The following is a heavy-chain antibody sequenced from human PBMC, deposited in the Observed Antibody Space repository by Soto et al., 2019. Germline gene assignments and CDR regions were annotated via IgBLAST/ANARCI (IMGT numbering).Heavy chain of an antibody. CDR3: ARAPGIAVAGFPYYGMDV. J-gene: IGHJ6*02. Sequence: ASVKVSCKASGYTFTSYYMHWVRQAPGQGLEWMGIINPSGGSTSYAQKFQGRVTMTRDTSTSTVYMELSSLRSEDTAVYYCARAPGIAVAGFPYYGMDVWGQGTTVTVSS. CDR1: GYTFTSYY. V-gene: IGHV1-46*01. CDR2: INPSGGST. D-gene: IGHD6-19*01.